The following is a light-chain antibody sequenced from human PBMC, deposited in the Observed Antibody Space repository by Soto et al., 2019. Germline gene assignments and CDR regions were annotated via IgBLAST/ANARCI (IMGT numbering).Light chain of an antibody. CDR1: QSVSSY. V-gene: IGKV3-20*01. Sequence: EIVLTQSPATLSLSPGERATLSCRASQSVSSYLAWYQQKPGQAPRLLIYDASNRATGIPDRFSGSGSGTDFTLTISRLEPEDFAVYYCQQYGSSPPLTFGGGTKVDNK. CDR3: QQYGSSPPLT. J-gene: IGKJ4*01. CDR2: DAS.